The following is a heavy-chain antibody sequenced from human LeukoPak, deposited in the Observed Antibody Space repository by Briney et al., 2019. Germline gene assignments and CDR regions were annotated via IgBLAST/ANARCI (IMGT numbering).Heavy chain of an antibody. CDR3: ARDGGSYYGILTGYYNLGSWFDP. Sequence: GGSLRLSCAASGFTFSSYWMHWVRQAPGKGLVWVSRINSDGSSTSYADSVKGRFTISRDNAKNTLYLQMNSLRAEDTAVYYCARDGGSYYGILTGYYNLGSWFDPWGQGTLVTVSS. CDR1: GFTFSSYW. D-gene: IGHD3-9*01. CDR2: INSDGSST. J-gene: IGHJ5*02. V-gene: IGHV3-74*01.